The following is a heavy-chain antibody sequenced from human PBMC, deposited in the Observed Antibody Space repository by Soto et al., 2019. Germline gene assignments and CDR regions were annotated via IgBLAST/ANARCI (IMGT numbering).Heavy chain of an antibody. Sequence: GESLKISCECSGYDFASSWIAWVRQTPGKGLEYMGIIYPVDSETRYGPSFQGQVTISVEKSMNTAYLQWNSLKASDTAMYYCARRANRSHTVLYWGQGTLVTVSS. CDR3: ARRANRSHTVLY. V-gene: IGHV5-51*01. CDR2: IYPVDSET. J-gene: IGHJ4*02. CDR1: GYDFASSW.